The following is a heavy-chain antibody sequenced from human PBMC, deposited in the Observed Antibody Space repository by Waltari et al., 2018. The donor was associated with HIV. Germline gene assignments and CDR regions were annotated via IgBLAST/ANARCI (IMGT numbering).Heavy chain of an antibody. J-gene: IGHJ4*02. Sequence: QVQLVESGGGVVQPGGSLRLTCAASGLPFSSYGMHWARTGPGKGLGWVSVISYDGSNKYYADSVKGRFTISRDNSKNTLYLQMNSLRAEDTAVYYCAKDYYDSSGYSLPLDYWGQGTLVTVSS. CDR3: AKDYYDSSGYSLPLDY. V-gene: IGHV3-30*18. CDR2: ISYDGSNK. D-gene: IGHD3-22*01. CDR1: GLPFSSYG.